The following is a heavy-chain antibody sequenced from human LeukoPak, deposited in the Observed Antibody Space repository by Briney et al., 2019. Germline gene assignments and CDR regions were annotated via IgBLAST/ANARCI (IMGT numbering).Heavy chain of an antibody. CDR1: GFTFSSYA. J-gene: IGHJ4*02. CDR2: ISGSGGST. D-gene: IGHD2-15*01. V-gene: IGHV3-23*01. CDR3: AKDILDIVVVVAATRLDY. Sequence: GGSLRLSCAASGFTFSSYAMSWVRQAPGNGLEWVSAISGSGGSTYYADSVKGRFTISRDNSKNTLYLQMNSLRAEDTALYYCAKDILDIVVVVAATRLDYWGQGTLVTVSS.